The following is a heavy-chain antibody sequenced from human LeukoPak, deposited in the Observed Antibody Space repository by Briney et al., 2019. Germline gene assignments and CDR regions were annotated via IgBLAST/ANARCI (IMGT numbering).Heavy chain of an antibody. CDR3: AREYYDILTGYKGTDY. CDR2: IYYSGST. J-gene: IGHJ4*02. V-gene: IGHV4-30-4*08. Sequence: LRLSCAASGFTFRSYSMNWVRQPPGKGLEWIGYIYYSGSTYYNPSLKSRVTISVDTSKNQFSLKLSSVTAADTAVYYCAREYYDILTGYKGTDYWGQGTLVTVSS. D-gene: IGHD3-9*01. CDR1: GFTFRSYS.